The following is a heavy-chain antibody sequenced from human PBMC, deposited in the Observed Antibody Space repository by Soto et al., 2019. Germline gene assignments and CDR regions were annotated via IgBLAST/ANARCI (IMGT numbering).Heavy chain of an antibody. CDR3: ARDQVSGSQKLYFDQ. D-gene: IGHD1-26*01. CDR2: ISGRGGTT. V-gene: IGHV3-48*02. J-gene: IGHJ4*02. Sequence: EVQLVESGGGLVQPGGSLRLSCATSGFTFSDYSMNWVRQAPGKGLEWLSYISGRGGTTYYADSVKGRFTISRDNAQKSLYLQLNSLRDEDTAVYFCARDQVSGSQKLYFDQWGQGTLITVSS. CDR1: GFTFSDYS.